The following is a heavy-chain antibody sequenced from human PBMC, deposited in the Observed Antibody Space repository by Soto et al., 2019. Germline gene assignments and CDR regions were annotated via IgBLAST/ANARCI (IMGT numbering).Heavy chain of an antibody. CDR3: AREERIQLWPKPTRYYYYYGMDV. D-gene: IGHD5-18*01. Sequence: GASVKVSCKASGGTFSSYAISWVRQAPGQGLEWMGGIIPIFGTANYAQKFQGRVTITADESTSTAYMELSSLRSEDTAVYYCAREERIQLWPKPTRYYYYYGMDVWGQGTTVTVSS. CDR1: GGTFSSYA. J-gene: IGHJ6*02. CDR2: IIPIFGTA. V-gene: IGHV1-69*13.